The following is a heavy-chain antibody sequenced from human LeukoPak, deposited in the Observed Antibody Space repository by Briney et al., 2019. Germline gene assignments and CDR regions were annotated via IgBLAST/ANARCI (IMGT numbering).Heavy chain of an antibody. Sequence: GASVKVSCKASGYTFTGYYMHWVRQAPGQGLEWMGWINPNSGGTNYAQKFQGRVTMTRDTSTSTAYMELSRLRSDDTAVYYCASELGLDYYGSGSYYPHWGQGTLVTVSS. V-gene: IGHV1-2*02. CDR1: GYTFTGYY. D-gene: IGHD3-10*01. CDR2: INPNSGGT. CDR3: ASELGLDYYGSGSYYPH. J-gene: IGHJ4*02.